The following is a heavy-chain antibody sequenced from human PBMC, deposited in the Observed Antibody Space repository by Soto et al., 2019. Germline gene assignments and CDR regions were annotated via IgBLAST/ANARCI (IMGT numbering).Heavy chain of an antibody. D-gene: IGHD6-6*01. J-gene: IGHJ6*03. V-gene: IGHV4-59*01. CDR3: ARGDSSSSPWYYYYYMDV. CDR2: IYYSGST. Sequence: QVQLQESGPGLVKPSETLSLTCTVSGGSISSYYWSWIRQPPGKGLELIGYIYYSGSTNYNPSLKSRVTISVDTSKNQFSLKLSSVTAADTAVYYCARGDSSSSPWYYYYYMDVWGKGTTVTVSS. CDR1: GGSISSYY.